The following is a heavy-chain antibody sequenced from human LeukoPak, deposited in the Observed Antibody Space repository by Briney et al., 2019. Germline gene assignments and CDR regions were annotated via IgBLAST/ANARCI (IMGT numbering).Heavy chain of an antibody. Sequence: PGGSLRLSCVASGFTFSSYWMHWVRQAPGKGLVWVSHVNSDGSSTRYADSVKGRFTISRDNAKNSLYLQMNSPRAEDTAVYYCARVGRRGTPGYWGQGTLVIVSS. CDR2: VNSDGSST. J-gene: IGHJ4*02. V-gene: IGHV3-74*01. CDR3: ARVGRRGTPGY. D-gene: IGHD1/OR15-1a*01. CDR1: GFTFSSYW.